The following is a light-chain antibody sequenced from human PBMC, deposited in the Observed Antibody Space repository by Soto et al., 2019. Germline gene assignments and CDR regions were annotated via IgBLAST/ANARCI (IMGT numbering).Light chain of an antibody. J-gene: IGLJ2*01. CDR2: STD. CDR3: LLYYGGGVI. V-gene: IGLV7-43*01. Sequence: QAVVTQEPSLTVSPGGTVTLTCASSTGAVTSGHYTNWLQQKPGQAPRALIYSTDTKHSWTPARFSGSLLGGKAALTLSGAQPEDEADYYCLLYYGGGVIFGGGTKLTVL. CDR1: TGAVTSGHY.